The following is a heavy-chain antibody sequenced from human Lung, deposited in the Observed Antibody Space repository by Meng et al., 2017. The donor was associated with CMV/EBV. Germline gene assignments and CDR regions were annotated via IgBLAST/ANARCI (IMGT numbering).Heavy chain of an antibody. CDR2: ISSGGITI. J-gene: IGHJ4*02. Sequence: GESLKISCAASGFTFSSYEMNWVRQAPGKGLEWVSYISSGGITISYADSVRGRFTISRDDAKNSLYLLMNSLRAEDTAVYYCARFPWSGFYFPYWGQGTLVTFSS. V-gene: IGHV3-48*03. CDR1: GFTFSSYE. CDR3: ARFPWSGFYFPY. D-gene: IGHD3-3*01.